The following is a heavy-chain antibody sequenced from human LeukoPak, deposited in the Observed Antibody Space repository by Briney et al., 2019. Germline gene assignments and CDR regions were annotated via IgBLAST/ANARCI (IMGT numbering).Heavy chain of an antibody. CDR3: ARFSGRYYYYYYMDV. V-gene: IGHV4-34*01. J-gene: IGHJ6*03. CDR1: GGSFSGYY. Sequence: PSETLSLTCAVYGGSFSGYYWSWIRQPPGKRLEWIGEINHSGSTNYNPSLKNRVTISVDTSKNQFSLKLSSVTAADTAVYYCARFSGRYYYYYYMDVWGKGTTVTVSS. CDR2: INHSGST. D-gene: IGHD6-19*01.